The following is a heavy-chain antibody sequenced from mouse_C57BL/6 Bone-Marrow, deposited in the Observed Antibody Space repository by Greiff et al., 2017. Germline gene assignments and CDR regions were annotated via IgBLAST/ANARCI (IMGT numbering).Heavy chain of an antibody. CDR1: GFSLTSYG. CDR2: IWGVGST. J-gene: IGHJ4*01. D-gene: IGHD2-1*01. V-gene: IGHV2-6*01. CDR3: ARYGKGYAMDY. Sequence: VKLLESGPGLVAPSQSLSITFTVSGFSLTSYGVDWVRQSPGKGLEWLGVIWGVGSTNYNSALKSRLSISKDNSKSQVFLKMNSLQTDDTAMYYCARYGKGYAMDYWGQGTSVTVSS.